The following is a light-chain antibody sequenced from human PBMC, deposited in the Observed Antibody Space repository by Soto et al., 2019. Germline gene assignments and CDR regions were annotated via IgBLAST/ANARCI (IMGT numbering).Light chain of an antibody. Sequence: EIVLTQSPPTLSLSPGERATLSCRASQSINSHLAWYQQKPGQAPRLLMYDVSNRATDIPARFSGSGSGTDFTLTISSLDPEDFAVYYCQQRSNWPLTFGGGTKVEIK. CDR2: DVS. CDR3: QQRSNWPLT. CDR1: QSINSH. J-gene: IGKJ4*01. V-gene: IGKV3-11*01.